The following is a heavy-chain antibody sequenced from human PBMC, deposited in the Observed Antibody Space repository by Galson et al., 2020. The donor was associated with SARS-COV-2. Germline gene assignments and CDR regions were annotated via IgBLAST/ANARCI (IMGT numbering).Heavy chain of an antibody. CDR2: INPNSGGT. CDR3: AREMDTAMGDYYYGMDV. Sequence: ASVKVSCKASGYTFTGYYMHWVRQAPGQGLEWMGWINPNSGGTNYAQKFQGRVTMTRDTSISTAYMELSRLRSDDTAVYYCAREMDTAMGDYYYGMDVWGQGTTVTVSS. D-gene: IGHD5-18*01. V-gene: IGHV1-2*02. J-gene: IGHJ6*02. CDR1: GYTFTGYY.